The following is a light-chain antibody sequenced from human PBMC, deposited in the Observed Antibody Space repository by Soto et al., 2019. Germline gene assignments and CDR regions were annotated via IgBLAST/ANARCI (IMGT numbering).Light chain of an antibody. CDR1: QSISSY. J-gene: IGKJ1*01. CDR2: AAS. V-gene: IGKV1-39*01. CDR3: QQSYSTPV. Sequence: EIQMPQSPSSLSASVGDRVTITCRASQSISSYLNWYQQKPGKAPKLLIYAASSLQSGVPSRFSGSGSGTDFTLTISSLQPEDFATYYCQQSYSTPVFGQGTKVDIK.